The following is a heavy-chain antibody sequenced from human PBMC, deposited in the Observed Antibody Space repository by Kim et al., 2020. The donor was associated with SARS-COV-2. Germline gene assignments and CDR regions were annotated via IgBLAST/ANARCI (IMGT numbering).Heavy chain of an antibody. Sequence: RGRFAVTRDNSKNTIYLQMNTLIAEDTAVYYCAKDGRYSSSSWGLEFDYWGQGTLVTVSS. J-gene: IGHJ4*02. CDR3: AKDGRYSSSSWGLEFDY. D-gene: IGHD6-6*01. V-gene: IGHV3-23*01.